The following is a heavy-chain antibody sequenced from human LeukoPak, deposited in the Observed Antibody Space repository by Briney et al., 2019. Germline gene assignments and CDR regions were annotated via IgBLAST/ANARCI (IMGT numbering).Heavy chain of an antibody. Sequence: PSETLSLTCTVSGDSISSYYWSRIRQPPGKGLEWIGHIYYSGSTNYYNPSLKSRVTISVDTSKNQFSLKLSSVTAADTAVYYCARLRTIQPEYYFDYWGQGTLVTVSS. J-gene: IGHJ4*02. V-gene: IGHV4-59*08. D-gene: IGHD5-24*01. CDR3: ARLRTIQPEYYFDY. CDR1: GDSISSYY. CDR2: IYYSGST.